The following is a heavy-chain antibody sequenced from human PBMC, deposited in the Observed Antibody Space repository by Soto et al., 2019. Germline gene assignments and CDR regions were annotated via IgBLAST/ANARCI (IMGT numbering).Heavy chain of an antibody. J-gene: IGHJ4*02. Sequence: ASVKVSCKASGYTFTHYTVHWVRQAPGQRLEWMGWINAGNGNTKYSQKFQGRVTITRDTSASTAYMELSSLRSEDTAVYYCARGLAPYCFDYWGQGTLVTVSS. CDR3: ARGLAPYCFDY. CDR2: INAGNGNT. D-gene: IGHD6-19*01. V-gene: IGHV1-3*01. CDR1: GYTFTHYT.